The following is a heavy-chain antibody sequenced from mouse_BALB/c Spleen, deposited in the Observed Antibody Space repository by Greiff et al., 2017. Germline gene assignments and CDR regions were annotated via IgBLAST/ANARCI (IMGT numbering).Heavy chain of an antibody. CDR2: ISSGGST. Sequence: EVQLVESGGGLVKPGGSLKLSCAASGFTFSSYAMSWVRQTPEKRLEWVASISSGGSTYYPDSVKGRFTISRDNARNILYLQMSSLRSEDTAMYYCARGRLQLPFDYWGQGTTLTVSS. CDR3: ARGRLQLPFDY. J-gene: IGHJ2*01. D-gene: IGHD1-2*01. CDR1: GFTFSSYA. V-gene: IGHV5-6-5*01.